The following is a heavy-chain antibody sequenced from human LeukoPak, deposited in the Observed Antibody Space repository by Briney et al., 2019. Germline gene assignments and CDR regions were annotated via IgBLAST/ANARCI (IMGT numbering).Heavy chain of an antibody. CDR3: ARGLVYYGSGSFDY. J-gene: IGHJ4*02. CDR1: GFTFSSYW. Sequence: GGSLRLSCAASGFTFSSYWMSWVRQAPGKGLEWVANIKQDGSEKYYVDSVKGRFTISRDNAKNSLYLQMNSLRAEDTAVYYCARGLVYYGSGSFDYWGQGTLVTVSS. CDR2: IKQDGSEK. V-gene: IGHV3-7*01. D-gene: IGHD3-10*01.